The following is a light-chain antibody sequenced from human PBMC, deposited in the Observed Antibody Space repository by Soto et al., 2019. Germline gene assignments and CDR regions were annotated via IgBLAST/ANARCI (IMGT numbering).Light chain of an antibody. CDR2: RNN. V-gene: IGLV1-47*01. Sequence: SVLTQPPSASGTPGQRVTISCSGSSSNIGSNYVYWYQQLPETAPKLLIYRNNQRPSGVPDRFSGSKSGTSASLAISGLRSEDEADYYCAAWDDSLSGVVFGGGTKLTVL. CDR3: AAWDDSLSGVV. J-gene: IGLJ2*01. CDR1: SSNIGSNY.